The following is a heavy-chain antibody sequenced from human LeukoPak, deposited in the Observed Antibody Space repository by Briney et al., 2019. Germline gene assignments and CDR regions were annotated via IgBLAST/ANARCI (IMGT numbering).Heavy chain of an antibody. V-gene: IGHV7-4-1*02. CDR2: INTNTGNP. J-gene: IGHJ4*02. CDR3: ASTPRYNWNYAFDY. D-gene: IGHD1-7*01. CDR1: GYIFTNYA. Sequence: ASVKVSCKASGYIFTNYAMNWVRQAPGQGLEWMGWINTNTGNPTYAQGFTGRFVFSLDTSVSTAYLQISSLKAEDTAVYYCASTPRYNWNYAFDYWGQGTLVTVSS.